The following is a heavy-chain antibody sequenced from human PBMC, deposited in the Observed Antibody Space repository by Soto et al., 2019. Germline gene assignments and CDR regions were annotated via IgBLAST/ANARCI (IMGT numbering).Heavy chain of an antibody. Sequence: SETLSLTCTVSGGSISSGDYYWSWIRQPPGKGLEWIGYIYYSGSTYYNPSLKSRVTISVDTSKNQFSLKLSSVTAADTAVYYCARGKDYGSSGYYPGYYFDYWGQGTLVTVSS. CDR2: IYYSGST. V-gene: IGHV4-30-4*01. J-gene: IGHJ4*02. CDR3: ARGKDYGSSGYYPGYYFDY. CDR1: GGSISSGDYY. D-gene: IGHD3-22*01.